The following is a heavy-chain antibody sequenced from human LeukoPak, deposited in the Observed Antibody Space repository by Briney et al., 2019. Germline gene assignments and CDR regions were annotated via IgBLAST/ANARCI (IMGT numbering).Heavy chain of an antibody. Sequence: SVKVSCEASGFTFTSSAVQWVRQARGQRLEWIGWIVVGSGNTNYAQKFQERVTITRDMSTSTAYMELSSLRSEDTAVYYCAADWSGYGSHDAFDIWGQGTMVTVSS. D-gene: IGHD5-12*01. CDR1: GFTFTSSA. J-gene: IGHJ3*02. CDR3: AADWSGYGSHDAFDI. CDR2: IVVGSGNT. V-gene: IGHV1-58*01.